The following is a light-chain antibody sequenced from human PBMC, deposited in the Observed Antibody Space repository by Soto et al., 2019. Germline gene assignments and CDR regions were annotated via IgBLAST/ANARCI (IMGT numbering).Light chain of an antibody. CDR2: GAS. CDR3: QQYGSSGT. J-gene: IGKJ1*01. Sequence: EIVMTQSPATLSVSPGERATLSCRASQSVSSNLAWYQQKPGQAPRLLIDGASTRATGIPARFSGSGSGTEFTLTISRLEPEGFAVYYCQQYGSSGTFGQGTKV. V-gene: IGKV3-15*01. CDR1: QSVSSN.